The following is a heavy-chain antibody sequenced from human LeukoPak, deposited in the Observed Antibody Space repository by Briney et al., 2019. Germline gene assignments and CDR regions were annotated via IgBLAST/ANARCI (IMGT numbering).Heavy chain of an antibody. D-gene: IGHD3-3*01. CDR3: AKARGAGSGYYIIHC. J-gene: IGHJ4*02. CDR2: ISYDGSSK. Sequence: GGSLRLSCAASGFTFSSYGMHWVRQAPGKGLEWVAVISYDGSSKYYADSVKGRFTISRDNSKNTLYLQMNSLRAEDTAVYYCAKARGAGSGYYIIHCWGQGTLVTVSS. V-gene: IGHV3-30*18. CDR1: GFTFSSYG.